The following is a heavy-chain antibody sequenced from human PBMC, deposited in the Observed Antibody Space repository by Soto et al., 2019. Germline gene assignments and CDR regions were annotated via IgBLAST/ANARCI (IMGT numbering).Heavy chain of an antibody. J-gene: IGHJ6*02. Sequence: SETLSLTCAVYAGSFSGYYWSWIRQPPGKGLEWIGEINHSGSTNYNPSLKSRVTISVDTSKNQFSLKLSSVTAADTAVYYCARGHRYSSSWYNIYYYYGMDVWGQGTTVTVSS. CDR3: ARGHRYSSSWYNIYYYYGMDV. D-gene: IGHD6-13*01. CDR2: INHSGST. V-gene: IGHV4-34*01. CDR1: AGSFSGYY.